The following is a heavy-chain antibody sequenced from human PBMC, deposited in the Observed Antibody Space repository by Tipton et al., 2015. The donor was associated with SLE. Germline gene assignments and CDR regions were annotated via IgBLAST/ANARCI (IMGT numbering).Heavy chain of an antibody. Sequence: SLRLSCAASGFTLSSYWMSWVRQVPGKGLEWVANIKQDGSEKYYVDSVKGRFTISRDNAKNSLYLQMNSLRAEDTAVYYCARDLYSGSYWDDYWGQGTLVTTSS. J-gene: IGHJ4*02. CDR1: GFTLSSYW. D-gene: IGHD1-26*01. CDR2: IKQDGSEK. V-gene: IGHV3-7*01. CDR3: ARDLYSGSYWDDY.